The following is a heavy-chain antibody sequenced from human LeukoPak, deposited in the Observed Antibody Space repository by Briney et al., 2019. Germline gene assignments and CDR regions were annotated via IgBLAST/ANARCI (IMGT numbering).Heavy chain of an antibody. CDR2: IYTSGST. D-gene: IGHD3-16*02. Sequence: SETLSLTCTVSGGSISSYYWSWIRQPAGKGLEWIGRIYTSGSTNYNPSLKSRVTMSVDTSKNQFSLKLSSVTAADTAVYYCARGDYVWGSYRYFDSWGQGTLVTVSS. V-gene: IGHV4-4*07. CDR3: ARGDYVWGSYRYFDS. CDR1: GGSISSYY. J-gene: IGHJ4*02.